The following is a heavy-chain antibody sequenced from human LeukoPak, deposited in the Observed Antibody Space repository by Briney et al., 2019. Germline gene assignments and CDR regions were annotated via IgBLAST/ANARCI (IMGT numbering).Heavy chain of an antibody. CDR3: ASNYVGAFDI. CDR1: GFTFSSYS. J-gene: IGHJ3*02. CDR2: IGSSGSHI. Sequence: GGSLRLSCAASGFTFSSYSMNWVRQAPGKGLEWVSSIGSSGSHIYCADSVTGRFTISRDNAKNSLYLQVNSLRAEDTAVYYCASNYVGAFDIWGQGTMVTVSS. V-gene: IGHV3-21*01. D-gene: IGHD3-10*02.